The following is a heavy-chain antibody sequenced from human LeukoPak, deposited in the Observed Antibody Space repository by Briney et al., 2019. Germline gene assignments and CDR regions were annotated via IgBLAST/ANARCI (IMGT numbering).Heavy chain of an antibody. CDR2: INPAGGST. CDR3: AILTNYYFDY. Sequence: ASVKVSCKASGYTFTSYYTHWVRQAPGQGLEWMGIINPAGGSTSYAQKFQGRVTMTRDTSTSTVYMELSSLRSEDTAVYYCAILTNYYFDYWGQGTLVTVSS. D-gene: IGHD1-1*01. CDR1: GYTFTSYY. V-gene: IGHV1-46*01. J-gene: IGHJ4*02.